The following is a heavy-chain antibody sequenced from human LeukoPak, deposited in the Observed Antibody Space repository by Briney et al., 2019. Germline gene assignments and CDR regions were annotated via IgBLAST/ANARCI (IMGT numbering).Heavy chain of an antibody. J-gene: IGHJ4*02. D-gene: IGHD3-3*01. V-gene: IGHV3-7*01. CDR2: INQDGSAK. CDR1: GFTFSGSW. CDR3: ARELSWSGRDY. Sequence: GGSLRLSCAASGFTFSGSWMSWVRQAPGKGLEWVANINQDGSAKNYLDSVKGRFTISIDRGKNSLYLQMNSQRDEDTAVYYCARELSWSGRDYWGQGTLVTVSS.